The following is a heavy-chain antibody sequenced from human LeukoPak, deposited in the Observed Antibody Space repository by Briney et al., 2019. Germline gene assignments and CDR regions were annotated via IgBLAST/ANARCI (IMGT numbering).Heavy chain of an antibody. V-gene: IGHV3-23*01. J-gene: IGHJ4*02. CDR3: AKPGAYYDILTGHFDY. CDR1: GFTFSGYA. Sequence: GGSLRLSCAASGFTFSGYAMSWVRPAPGKGLEWVSAISGSGGSTYYADSVKGRFTISRDNSKNTLYLQMNSLRAEDTAVYYCAKPGAYYDILTGHFDYWGEGTLVTVSS. D-gene: IGHD3-9*01. CDR2: ISGSGGST.